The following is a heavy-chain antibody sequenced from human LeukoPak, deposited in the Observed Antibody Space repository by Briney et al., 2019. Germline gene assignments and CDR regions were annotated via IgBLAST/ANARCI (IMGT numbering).Heavy chain of an antibody. D-gene: IGHD3-22*01. CDR1: GGSVSSGSYY. V-gene: IGHV4-61*01. CDR3: ASTYYYDSSGYETDAFDI. Sequence: SETLSLTCTVSGGSVSSGSYYWSWIRQPPGKGLEWIGCIYYSGSTNYNPSLKSRVTISVDTSKNQFSLKLSSVTAADTAVYYCASTYYYDSSGYETDAFDIWGQGTMVTVSS. J-gene: IGHJ3*02. CDR2: IYYSGST.